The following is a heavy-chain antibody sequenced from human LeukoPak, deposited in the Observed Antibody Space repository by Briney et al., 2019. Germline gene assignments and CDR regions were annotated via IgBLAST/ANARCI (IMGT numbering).Heavy chain of an antibody. Sequence: GGSLRLSCAASGFTFSSYAMSWVRPAPGKGLEWVSHISSSSSSIYYADSVKGRFTISRDNADDSLYLQMNSLRAEDTAVYYCVRSDLGTVDPWGQGTLVTVSS. CDR2: ISSSSSSI. V-gene: IGHV3-48*04. D-gene: IGHD2-21*02. CDR3: VRSDLGTVDP. J-gene: IGHJ5*02. CDR1: GFTFSSYA.